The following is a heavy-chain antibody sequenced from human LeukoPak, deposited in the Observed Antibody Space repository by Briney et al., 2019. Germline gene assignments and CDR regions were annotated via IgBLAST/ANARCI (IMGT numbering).Heavy chain of an antibody. CDR2: IGGSGGST. CDR3: AKDVVPFDY. V-gene: IGHV3-23*01. J-gene: IGHJ4*02. D-gene: IGHD2-21*01. Sequence: GGSLRLSCAASGFTFSSYAMSSVRQAPGKWLEWLSGIGGSGGSTYYADSVTGRSTISRDHCKHRLYLQMNSLRAADPAVSYCAKDVVPFDYWGQGTLVTVSS. CDR1: GFTFSSYA.